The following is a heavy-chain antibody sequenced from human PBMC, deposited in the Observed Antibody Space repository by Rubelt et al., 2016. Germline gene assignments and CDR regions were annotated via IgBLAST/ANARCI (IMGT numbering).Heavy chain of an antibody. D-gene: IGHD1-26*01. CDR2: ISSSSSTI. J-gene: IGHJ5*02. Sequence: PGRGLEWVSYISSSSSTIYYADSVKGRFTISRDNAKNSLYLQMNSLRAEDTAVYYCARDPLRQREGNWFDPWGQGTLVTVSS. CDR3: ARDPLRQREGNWFDP. V-gene: IGHV3-48*04.